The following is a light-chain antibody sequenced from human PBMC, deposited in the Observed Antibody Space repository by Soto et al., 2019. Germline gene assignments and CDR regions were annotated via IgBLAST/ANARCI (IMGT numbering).Light chain of an antibody. V-gene: IGLV1-40*01. J-gene: IGLJ1*01. CDR3: GSFTGGITPYV. CDR1: NSNLGAGYD. Sequence: QSVLTQPPSVSGAPGQRVTISCTGNNSNLGAGYDVHWYQQLPGAAPKLVIFGNRNRPSGVPERFSGSKSGTSASLAITGLQAEDEADYYCGSFTGGITPYVFGTGTKLTVL. CDR2: GNR.